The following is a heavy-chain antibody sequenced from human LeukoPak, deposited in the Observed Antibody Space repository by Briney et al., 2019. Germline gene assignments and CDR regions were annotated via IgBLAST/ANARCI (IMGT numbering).Heavy chain of an antibody. CDR3: ARQSSESSGYYYFDY. V-gene: IGHV5-51*01. CDR1: GSRFTSYW. CDR2: IYPGDSDT. D-gene: IGHD3-22*01. J-gene: IGHJ4*02. Sequence: GAYLKISGKGSGSRFTSYWIAWVRQMPGKGLGGMGRIYPGDSDTRHSPSVQGQVTISADKSISTAYLQWSSLKASDTAMYYCARQSSESSGYYYFDYWGQGTLVTVSS.